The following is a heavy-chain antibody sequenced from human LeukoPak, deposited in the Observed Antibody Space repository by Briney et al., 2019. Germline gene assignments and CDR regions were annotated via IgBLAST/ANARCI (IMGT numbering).Heavy chain of an antibody. V-gene: IGHV3-48*04. Sequence: PGGSLRLSCIASGFVFRRDNMNWVRRAPGKGLEWVAHIREAIYYADSVQGRFTISRDNAKNSLYLQMSNLRAEDTAMYYCVREVGRPKTFYFDSWGRGTPVTVSS. CDR1: GFVFRRDN. J-gene: IGHJ4*02. CDR3: VREVGRPKTFYFDS. D-gene: IGHD3-16*01. CDR2: IREAI.